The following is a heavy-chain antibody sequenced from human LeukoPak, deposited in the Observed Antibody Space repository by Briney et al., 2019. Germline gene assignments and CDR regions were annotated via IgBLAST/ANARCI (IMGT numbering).Heavy chain of an antibody. Sequence: PGGPLRLSCAASGFTFSSYVVNWLRQAPGKGLEWVSYISSSGSTIYYADSEKGRFTISRDNAKNSLYLQMNSLRAEDTAVYYCARGDYGDQKCRHWGQGTLVTVSS. D-gene: IGHD4-17*01. CDR3: ARGDYGDQKCRH. CDR2: ISSSGSTI. J-gene: IGHJ1*01. CDR1: GFTFSSYV. V-gene: IGHV3-48*03.